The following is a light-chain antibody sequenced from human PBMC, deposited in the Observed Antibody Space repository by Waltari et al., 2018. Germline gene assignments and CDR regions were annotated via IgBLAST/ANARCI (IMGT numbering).Light chain of an antibody. CDR1: SSDVGGYNY. Sequence: QSAPSQPASVSGSPGQSITISCTGSSSDVGGYNYFSWYQQHPGKAPNLLIYEVSNRPSGVSNRFSGSKSGNTASLTISGLQAEDEADYYCSSYTSSSTVVFGGGTKVTVL. V-gene: IGLV2-14*01. CDR2: EVS. CDR3: SSYTSSSTVV. J-gene: IGLJ2*01.